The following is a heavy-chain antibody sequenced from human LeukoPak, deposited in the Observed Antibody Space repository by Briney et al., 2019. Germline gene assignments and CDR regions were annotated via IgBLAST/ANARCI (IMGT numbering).Heavy chain of an antibody. CDR3: ARESPTGYLGY. CDR2: IYMSGST. CDR1: GGSIRSGTDY. V-gene: IGHV4-61*02. Sequence: PSETLSLTCTVSGGSIRSGTDYWSWIRQPAGKGLEWIGRIYMSGSTDYNPSFKSRVTMSVDTSKNQVSLKLRSVTAADTAVYYCARESPTGYLGYWGQGTLVTVSS. J-gene: IGHJ4*02. D-gene: IGHD1-14*01.